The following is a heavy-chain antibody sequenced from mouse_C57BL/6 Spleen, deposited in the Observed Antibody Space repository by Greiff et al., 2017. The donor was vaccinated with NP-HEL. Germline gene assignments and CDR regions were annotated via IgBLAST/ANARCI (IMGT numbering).Heavy chain of an antibody. Sequence: EVHLVESGGGLVKPGGSLKLSCAASGFTFSSYAMSWVRQTPEKRLEWVATISDGGSYTYYPDNVKGRFTISRDNAKNNLYLQMSHLKSEDTAMYYCARGLIPYYAMDYWGQGTSVTVSS. CDR1: GFTFSSYA. V-gene: IGHV5-4*01. CDR3: ARGLIPYYAMDY. CDR2: ISDGGSYT. D-gene: IGHD1-2*01. J-gene: IGHJ4*01.